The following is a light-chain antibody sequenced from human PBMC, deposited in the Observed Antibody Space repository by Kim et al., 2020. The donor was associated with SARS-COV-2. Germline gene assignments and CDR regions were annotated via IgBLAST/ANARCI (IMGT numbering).Light chain of an antibody. V-gene: IGLV3-9*01. CDR1: NIVRRI. J-gene: IGLJ3*02. CDR2: RDY. Sequence: SVALGQTASITCGGNNIVRRIVHWYQQRPGQAPVLVIYRDYNRPSGIPERFSGSNSGNTATLTISRAQDGDEADYYCQVWDSSTWVFGGWTQLTVL. CDR3: QVWDSSTWV.